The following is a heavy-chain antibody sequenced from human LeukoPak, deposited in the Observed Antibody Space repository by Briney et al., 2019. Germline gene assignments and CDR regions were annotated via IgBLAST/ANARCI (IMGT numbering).Heavy chain of an antibody. CDR3: AKLAGNYDFWSGYYQGIDY. V-gene: IGHV3-23*01. CDR1: GFTFSSYA. J-gene: IGHJ4*02. CDR2: ISGSGGST. Sequence: PGGSLRLSCAASGFTFSSYAMSWVRQAPGKGLEWVSAISGSGGSTYYADSVKGRFTISRDNSKNTLYLQMNSLRAEDTAVYYCAKLAGNYDFWSGYYQGIDYWGQGTLVTVSS. D-gene: IGHD3-3*01.